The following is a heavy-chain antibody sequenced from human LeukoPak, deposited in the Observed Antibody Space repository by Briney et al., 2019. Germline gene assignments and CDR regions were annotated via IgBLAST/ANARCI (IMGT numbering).Heavy chain of an antibody. CDR2: IRGSDASP. CDR1: GFTFATYT. D-gene: IGHD2-2*01. CDR3: AKLGRYQLPLDDY. Sequence: HLGGSLSLSCAASGFTFATYTMSWVRPAPGKGLEWVSDIRGSDASPYYADSVKGRFTISRDNSKNTMYLQMNSLRAEDTAVYYCAKLGRYQLPLDDYWGQRTLVTVSS. J-gene: IGHJ4*02. V-gene: IGHV3-23*01.